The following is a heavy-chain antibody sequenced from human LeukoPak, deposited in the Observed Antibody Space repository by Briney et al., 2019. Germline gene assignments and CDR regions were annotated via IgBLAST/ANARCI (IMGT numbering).Heavy chain of an antibody. Sequence: SETLSLTCTVSGYSISSGYFWGWIRQPPGKGLEWIGSIYHSGSTSYNPSLKSRLTISVDTSKNQFSLKLSSVTAADTAVYYYARGRGGQQWLVRYYMDVWGKGTTVTVSS. CDR1: GYSISSGYF. CDR3: ARGRGGQQWLVRYYMDV. CDR2: IYHSGST. J-gene: IGHJ6*03. D-gene: IGHD6-19*01. V-gene: IGHV4-38-2*02.